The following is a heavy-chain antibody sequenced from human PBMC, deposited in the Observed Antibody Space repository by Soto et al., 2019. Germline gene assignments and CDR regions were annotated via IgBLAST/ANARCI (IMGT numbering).Heavy chain of an antibody. V-gene: IGHV4-34*01. Sequence: QVQLQQWGAGLLKPSETLSLTCAVYGGSFSGYYWSWIRQLPGKGLEWIGEINHSGSTNYNPSLKSRVTISVDTSKNQFSLKLSSVTAADTAVYYCARVPQPPVVVAATGQDRWFDPWGQGTLVTVSS. D-gene: IGHD2-15*01. J-gene: IGHJ5*02. CDR3: ARVPQPPVVVAATGQDRWFDP. CDR2: INHSGST. CDR1: GGSFSGYY.